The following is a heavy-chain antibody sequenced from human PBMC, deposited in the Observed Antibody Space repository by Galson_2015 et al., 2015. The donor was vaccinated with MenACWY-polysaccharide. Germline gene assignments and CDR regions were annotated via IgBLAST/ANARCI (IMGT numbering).Heavy chain of an antibody. Sequence: SETLSLTCAVYGASLSDDYWSWIRQPPGKGLEWIGEVHHSGHTNYNPSLSSRVTISIVTASNQFFLKLTSVTAEDTAVYYCARARLPPRSPYYFDYWGRGSLVTVSS. V-gene: IGHV4-34*01. CDR1: GASLSDDY. D-gene: IGHD5-18*01. J-gene: IGHJ4*02. CDR2: VHHSGHT. CDR3: ARARLPPRSPYYFDY.